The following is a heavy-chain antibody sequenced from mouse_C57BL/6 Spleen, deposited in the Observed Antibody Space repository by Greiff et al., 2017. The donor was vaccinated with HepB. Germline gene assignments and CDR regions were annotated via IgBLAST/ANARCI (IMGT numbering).Heavy chain of an antibody. D-gene: IGHD3-1*01. CDR2: ISSGSSTI. CDR3: ARPTVSAWFAY. Sequence: DVHLVESGGGLVKPGGSLKLSCAASGFTFSDYGMHWVRQAPEKGLEWVAYISSGSSTIYYADTVKGRFTISRDNAKNTLFLQMTSLRSEDTAMYYCARPTVSAWFAYWGQGTLVTVSA. CDR1: GFTFSDYG. V-gene: IGHV5-17*01. J-gene: IGHJ3*01.